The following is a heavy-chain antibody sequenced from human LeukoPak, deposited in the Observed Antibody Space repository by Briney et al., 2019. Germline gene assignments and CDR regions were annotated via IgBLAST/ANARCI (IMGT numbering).Heavy chain of an antibody. V-gene: IGHV3-7*01. CDR2: INLGGSVI. J-gene: IGHJ4*02. Sequence: PGGSLRLSCAASGFAFRDYWMNWVRQAPGKGLEWVANINLGGSVILYVDSVKGRFTASRDNAENSVSLQMNSLRAEDTAVYYCAAWGLHNYWGQGTLVTASS. CDR3: AAWGLHNY. D-gene: IGHD7-27*01. CDR1: GFAFRDYW.